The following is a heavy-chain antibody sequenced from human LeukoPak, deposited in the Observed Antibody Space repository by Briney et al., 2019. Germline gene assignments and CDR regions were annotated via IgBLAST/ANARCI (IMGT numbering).Heavy chain of an antibody. CDR2: ISGSDSST. D-gene: IGHD2-2*01. CDR3: AKDRRVGCSTTTCYLFDY. J-gene: IGHJ4*02. CDR1: GFTFSSYA. Sequence: GGSLRLSCAASGFTFSSYAMSWVRQAPGKGLEWVSVISGSDSSTYYADSVKGRFTISRDNSKNTLYLQMNSLRAEDTAIYYCAKDRRVGCSTTTCYLFDYWGQGTLVTVSS. V-gene: IGHV3-23*01.